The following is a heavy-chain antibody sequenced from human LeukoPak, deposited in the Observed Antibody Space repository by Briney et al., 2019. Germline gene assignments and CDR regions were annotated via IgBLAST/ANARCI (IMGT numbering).Heavy chain of an antibody. CDR2: TNPDGRIT. V-gene: IGHV3-74*01. CDR1: GFTLSTYW. Sequence: PGGSLRLSCAASGFTLSTYWVHWVRQAPGKGLVWVSRTNPDGRITNYADSVKGRFTIFRDNAENTVYLQMNSLRVEDTAVYYCAGDLGGRQDYWGQGTLVTVSS. D-gene: IGHD3-16*01. J-gene: IGHJ4*02. CDR3: AGDLGGRQDY.